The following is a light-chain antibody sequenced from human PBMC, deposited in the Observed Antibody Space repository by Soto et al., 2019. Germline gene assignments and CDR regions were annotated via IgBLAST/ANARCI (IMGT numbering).Light chain of an antibody. Sequence: QPVLTQPPSVSGAPGQRVTISCTGSSANIGAAYNVDWYQQLPGTAPKLLIYGNNNRPSGVPARFSGSKSGTSASLAIAGLQAEDEGDYYCQSFDSALSGYVFGPGTKLTVL. CDR2: GNN. V-gene: IGLV1-40*01. CDR1: SANIGAAYN. J-gene: IGLJ1*01. CDR3: QSFDSALSGYV.